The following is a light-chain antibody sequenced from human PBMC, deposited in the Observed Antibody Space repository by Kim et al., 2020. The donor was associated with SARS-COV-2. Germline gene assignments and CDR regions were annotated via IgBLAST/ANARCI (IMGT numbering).Light chain of an antibody. CDR3: GTWDSSLIAEWV. Sequence: QSVLTQPPSVSGAPRQKVTISCSGRSSNIGNNDVSWYQQLPGTAPKLLIYDNNKRPSGMPDRFSGSKSGTSATLGITGLQTGDEADYYCGTWDSSLIAEWVFGGGTKVTVL. V-gene: IGLV1-51*01. J-gene: IGLJ3*02. CDR2: DNN. CDR1: SSNIGNND.